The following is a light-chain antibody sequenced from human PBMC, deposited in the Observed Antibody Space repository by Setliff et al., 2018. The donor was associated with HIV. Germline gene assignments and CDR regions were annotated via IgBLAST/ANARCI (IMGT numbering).Light chain of an antibody. CDR3: QQYATSQA. CDR1: QTVTSNY. Sequence: GTLSLSPGERATLSCRASQTVTSNYLAWYQQRPGLAPRLLIYDASTRATGIPDRFSGSGSGTDFTLTISRLEPEDFAVYYCQQYATSQAFGQGTKVDIK. J-gene: IGKJ1*01. CDR2: DAS. V-gene: IGKV3D-20*01.